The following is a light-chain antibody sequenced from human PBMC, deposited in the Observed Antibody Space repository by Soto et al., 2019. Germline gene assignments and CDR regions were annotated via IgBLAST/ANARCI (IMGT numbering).Light chain of an antibody. Sequence: QPVLTQSSSASASLGSSVKLTCTLSSGHSSYIIAWHQQQPGKAPRYLMKLEGSGSYNKGSGVPDRFSGSSSGADRYLTISNLQFEDEADYYCETWDSNTFLFGTGTKLTVL. V-gene: IGLV4-60*02. J-gene: IGLJ1*01. CDR1: SGHSSYI. CDR3: ETWDSNTFL. CDR2: LEGSGSY.